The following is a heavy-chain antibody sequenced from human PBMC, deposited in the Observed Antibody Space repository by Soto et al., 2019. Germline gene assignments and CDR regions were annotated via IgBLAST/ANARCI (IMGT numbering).Heavy chain of an antibody. Sequence: PGESLKISCKAFGYSFINHWIGWVRQMPGKGLEWMGIIYPGDSDTRYSPSFQGQVTISADKSINTAYLQCSSLKASDTAMYYCATIAVAGISWGQGTRVTVSS. CDR2: IYPGDSDT. CDR3: ATIAVAGIS. V-gene: IGHV5-51*01. CDR1: GYSFINHW. J-gene: IGHJ5*02. D-gene: IGHD6-19*01.